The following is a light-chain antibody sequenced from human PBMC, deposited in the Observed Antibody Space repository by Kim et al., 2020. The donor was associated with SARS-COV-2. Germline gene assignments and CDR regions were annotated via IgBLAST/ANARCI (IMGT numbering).Light chain of an antibody. Sequence: DIQMTQSPSTLSASVGDSVTMTCRASQTISSRMAWYQQKPGKVPTLLIYEASTLETGVPSRFSGSRSGTEFTLTISSLQPDDFATYYCQQYNDYAATFVQGTKLEI. CDR1: QTISSR. J-gene: IGKJ2*01. CDR3: QQYNDYAAT. V-gene: IGKV1-5*03. CDR2: EAS.